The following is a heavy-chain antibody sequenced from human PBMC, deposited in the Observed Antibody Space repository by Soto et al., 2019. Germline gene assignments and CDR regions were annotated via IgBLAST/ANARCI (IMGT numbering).Heavy chain of an antibody. CDR1: GFTFSSSA. Sequence: QMQLVQSGPEVKKPGTSVKVSCKASGFTFSSSAVQWVRQARGQRLEWIGWIVVGSGNTNSAQKFQESVTITRDMSTNTAYMELSSLRSEDTAVYYCAAGVGAFHYWGQGTLVTVSS. CDR3: AAGVGAFHY. D-gene: IGHD1-26*01. CDR2: IVVGSGNT. V-gene: IGHV1-58*01. J-gene: IGHJ4*02.